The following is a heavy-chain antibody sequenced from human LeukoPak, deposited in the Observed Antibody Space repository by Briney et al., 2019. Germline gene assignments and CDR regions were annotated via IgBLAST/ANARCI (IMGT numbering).Heavy chain of an antibody. J-gene: IGHJ3*02. V-gene: IGHV3-23*01. CDR3: ARGLLYYYDSSGYAMSAFDI. CDR2: ISGSGGST. D-gene: IGHD3-22*01. Sequence: GGSLRLSCAASGFTFSSYAMSWVRQAPGKGLEWVSAISGSGGSTYYADSVKGRFTISRDNSKNTLYLQMNSLRAEDTAVYYCARGLLYYYDSSGYAMSAFDIWGQGTMVTVSS. CDR1: GFTFSSYA.